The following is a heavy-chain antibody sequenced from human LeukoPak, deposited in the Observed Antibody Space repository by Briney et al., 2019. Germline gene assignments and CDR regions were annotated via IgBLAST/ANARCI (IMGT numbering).Heavy chain of an antibody. CDR1: GFTFSSYA. Sequence: PGGSLRLSCAASGFTFSSYAMNWVRQAPGKGLEWVSGISGSGTNTYYAGSVKGRFTISRDNSKNTLYMQMNSLRAEDTAVYYCAKGDKPVIAMVKFDYWGQGTLVTVSS. CDR3: AKGDKPVIAMVKFDY. V-gene: IGHV3-23*01. CDR2: ISGSGTNT. D-gene: IGHD5-18*01. J-gene: IGHJ4*02.